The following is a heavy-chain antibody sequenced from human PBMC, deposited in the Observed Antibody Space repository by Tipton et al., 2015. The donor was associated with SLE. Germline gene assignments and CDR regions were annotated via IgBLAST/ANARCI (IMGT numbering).Heavy chain of an antibody. J-gene: IGHJ6*03. V-gene: IGHV4-39*07. CDR2: IYYSGST. Sequence: TLSLTCTVSGGSISSGSYYWGWIRRPPGKGLEWIGSIYYSGSTHYNPSLKSRVTISVDTSKNQFSLKLTSVTAADTAVYFCARAGAGYYYYYYMDVWGKGTTVTVSS. CDR1: GGSISSGSYY. CDR3: ARAGAGYYYYYYMDV.